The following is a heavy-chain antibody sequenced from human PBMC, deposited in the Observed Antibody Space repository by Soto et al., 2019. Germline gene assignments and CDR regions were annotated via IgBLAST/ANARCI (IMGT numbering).Heavy chain of an antibody. V-gene: IGHV6-1*01. J-gene: IGHJ5*01. CDR1: GDSVSSNTAA. Sequence: SQTLSLTCAISGDSVSSNTAAWNWIRQSPSRGLEWLGRTYYRSKWYDDYAESVKSRITINPDTSKNQFSLQLNSVTPEDTAVYYCSMSWFGHQVHWFDSWGQGTLVTVSS. D-gene: IGHD3-16*01. CDR3: SMSWFGHQVHWFDS. CDR2: TYYRSKWYD.